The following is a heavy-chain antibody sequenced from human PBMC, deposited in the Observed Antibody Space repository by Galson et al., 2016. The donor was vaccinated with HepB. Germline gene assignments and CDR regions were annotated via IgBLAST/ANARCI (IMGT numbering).Heavy chain of an antibody. J-gene: IGHJ6*02. CDR1: GGSISSYY. Sequence: SETLSLTCTVSGGSISSYYWSWIRQPPGKGLEWIGYIYDRGSTNYNPSLKSRVTISLDTSKNQFSLKLTSVTAADTAVYFCARIGEVAANVLYYGLDVWGQGTTVTVSS. CDR2: IYDRGST. V-gene: IGHV4-59*01. D-gene: IGHD2-15*01. CDR3: ARIGEVAANVLYYGLDV.